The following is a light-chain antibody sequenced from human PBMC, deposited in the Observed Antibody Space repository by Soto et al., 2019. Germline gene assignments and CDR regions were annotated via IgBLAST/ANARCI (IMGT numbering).Light chain of an antibody. CDR3: QQCYSTPRT. CDR2: AAS. V-gene: IGKV1-39*01. Sequence: DIQMTQSPSSLSASVGDRVTITCRASQSISSYLNWYQQKPGKAPKLLIYAASSLQSGVPSRCRGRGSGTDFTLTISSLQPEDFATYDCQQCYSTPRTCGQRTKVEIK. CDR1: QSISSY. J-gene: IGKJ1*01.